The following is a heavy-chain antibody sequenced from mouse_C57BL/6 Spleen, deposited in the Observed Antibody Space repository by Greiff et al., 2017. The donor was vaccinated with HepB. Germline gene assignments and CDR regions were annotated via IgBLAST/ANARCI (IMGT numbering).Heavy chain of an antibody. CDR1: GYAFSSYW. CDR3: ARSKGYGSSYFDV. CDR2: IYPGDGDT. D-gene: IGHD1-1*01. V-gene: IGHV1-80*01. Sequence: QVQLQQSGAELVKPGASVKISCKASGYAFSSYWMNWVKQRPGKGLEWIGQIYPGDGDTNYNGKFKGKATLTADKSSSTAYMQISSLTSEDSAVYFCARSKGYGSSYFDVWGTGTTVTVSS. J-gene: IGHJ1*03.